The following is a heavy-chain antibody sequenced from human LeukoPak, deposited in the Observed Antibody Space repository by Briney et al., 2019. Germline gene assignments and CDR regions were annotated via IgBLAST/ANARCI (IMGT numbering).Heavy chain of an antibody. CDR2: IYSGGST. Sequence: GGSLRLSCAASGFTFSSYAMSWVRQAPGKELEWVSVIYSGGSTHYADSVKGRFTISRDNSENTLFLQMNSLRAEDTAVYYCAKEFLYDSSGYAHYFDYWGQGTLVTVSS. J-gene: IGHJ4*02. D-gene: IGHD3-22*01. CDR1: GFTFSSYA. V-gene: IGHV3-66*02. CDR3: AKEFLYDSSGYAHYFDY.